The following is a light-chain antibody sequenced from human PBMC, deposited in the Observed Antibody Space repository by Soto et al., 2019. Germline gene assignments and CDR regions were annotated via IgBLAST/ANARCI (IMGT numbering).Light chain of an antibody. J-gene: IGKJ4*01. Sequence: VMTQSPATLSVSPGERATLSCRASQSVRSNLTCYQQEPGQAPRLLIYDASTRATGIPARFSGSGSEPEFTLTISSLQSEDFAVYYCQHYNTWPLPFGGGTKVDIK. V-gene: IGKV3-15*01. CDR3: QHYNTWPLP. CDR2: DAS. CDR1: QSVRSN.